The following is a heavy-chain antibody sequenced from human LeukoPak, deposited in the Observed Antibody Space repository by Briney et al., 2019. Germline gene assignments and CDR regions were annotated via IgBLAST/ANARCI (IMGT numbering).Heavy chain of an antibody. CDR1: GGSVSTGSYY. V-gene: IGHV4-61*01. CDR2: IYYSGST. D-gene: IGHD1-26*01. Sequence: SETLSPTCTVSGGSVSTGSYYWSWIRQPPGKGLEWIGYIYYSGSTNYNPSLKSRVTISVDTSKNQFSLKLSSVTAADTAVYYCARDNPGEATEYFDYWGQGTLVTVSS. J-gene: IGHJ4*02. CDR3: ARDNPGEATEYFDY.